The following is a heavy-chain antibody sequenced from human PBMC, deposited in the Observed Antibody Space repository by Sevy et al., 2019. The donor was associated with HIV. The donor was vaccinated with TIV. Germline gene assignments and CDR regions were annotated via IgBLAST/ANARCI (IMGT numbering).Heavy chain of an antibody. CDR1: GFTFSSYE. D-gene: IGHD6-13*01. V-gene: IGHV3-48*03. J-gene: IGHJ1*01. CDR2: ISNSGSII. Sequence: GGSLRLSCVASGFTFSSYEMNWVRQAPGKGLEWVSHISNSGSIIYYEDSVKGRFTISRDNAKNSLYLQMNSLRAEDTAAYYCAREDGSRQYFQYWGQGTLVTLSS. CDR3: AREDGSRQYFQY.